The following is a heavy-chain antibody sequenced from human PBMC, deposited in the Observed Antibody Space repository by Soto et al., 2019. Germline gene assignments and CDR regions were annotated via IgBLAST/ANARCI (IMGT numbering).Heavy chain of an antibody. Sequence: QVQLVESGGGLVKPGGSLRLSCAASGFTFSDYYMSWVRQAPGKGLEWVSYISGSGSTIYYADSVKGRFTISRDNAKNSLQLKMSSLGAEATAVYYCASGVAASHFYYYYMDVWGKGTTVTVSS. D-gene: IGHD2-15*01. CDR3: ASGVAASHFYYYYMDV. V-gene: IGHV3-11*01. CDR1: GFTFSDYY. J-gene: IGHJ6*03. CDR2: ISGSGSTI.